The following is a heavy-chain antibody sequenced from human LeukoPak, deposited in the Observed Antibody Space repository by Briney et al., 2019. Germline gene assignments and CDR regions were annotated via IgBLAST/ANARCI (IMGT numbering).Heavy chain of an antibody. CDR2: IYYSGST. CDR1: GGSISSSSYY. V-gene: IGHV4-39*01. CDR3: ARRSSAMTTVTKKYYYYMDV. D-gene: IGHD4-17*01. J-gene: IGHJ6*03. Sequence: SETLSLTCTVSGGSISSSSYYWGWIRQPPGKGLEWIGSIYYSGSTYYNPSLKSRVTTSVDTSKNQFSLKLSSVTAADTAVYYCARRSSAMTTVTKKYYYYMDVWGKGTTVTVSS.